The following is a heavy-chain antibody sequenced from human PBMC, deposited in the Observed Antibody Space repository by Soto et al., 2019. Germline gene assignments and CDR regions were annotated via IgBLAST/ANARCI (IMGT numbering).Heavy chain of an antibody. D-gene: IGHD6-6*01. V-gene: IGHV4-34*01. CDR3: ARGSAARSGWFDP. CDR1: GGSFSGYY. J-gene: IGHJ5*02. Sequence: SETLSLTCAVYGGSFSGYYWSWIRQPPGKGLEWIGEINHSGSTNYNPSLKSRVTISVDTSKNQFSLKLSSVTAADTAVYYCARGSAARSGWFDPWGQGTLVTVSS. CDR2: INHSGST.